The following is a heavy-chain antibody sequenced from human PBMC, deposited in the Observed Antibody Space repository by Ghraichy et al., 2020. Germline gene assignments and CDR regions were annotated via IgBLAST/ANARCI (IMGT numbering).Heavy chain of an antibody. CDR1: GGSISNYY. V-gene: IGHV4-59*01. CDR3: ATIAGGDTR. Sequence: ESLNISCTVSGGSISNYYWSWIRQPPGKGLEWIGCIYCRGSTNYNPSLKSRVTISVDTSKNQFSLKLSSVTAADTAVYYCATIAGGDTRWGQGTLVTVSS. J-gene: IGHJ4*02. D-gene: IGHD6-13*01. CDR2: IYCRGST.